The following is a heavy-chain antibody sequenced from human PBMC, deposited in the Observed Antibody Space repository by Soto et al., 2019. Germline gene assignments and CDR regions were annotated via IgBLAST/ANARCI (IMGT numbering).Heavy chain of an antibody. CDR3: ARGPADYYGSGSYPLY. CDR2: IKHSGAT. V-gene: IGHV4-34*01. J-gene: IGHJ4*02. D-gene: IGHD3-10*01. Sequence: PSQTRPLTGAPDGGSCSGHYWSWIRQPPGKELQWIGEIKHSGATNYNPSFKSRVTISVDTSRNQFSLKLSSVTAAHTAVYYCARGPADYYGSGSYPLYWGQGTLVTVSS. CDR1: GGSCSGHY.